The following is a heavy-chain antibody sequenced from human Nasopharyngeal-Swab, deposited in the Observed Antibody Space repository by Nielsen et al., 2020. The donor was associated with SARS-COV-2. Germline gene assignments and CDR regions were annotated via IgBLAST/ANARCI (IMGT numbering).Heavy chain of an antibody. CDR3: ASEGSGVFGVVIYALDI. J-gene: IGHJ3*02. Sequence: ASVKVSCKVSGYTLTVLPIHWVRQAPGEGLEWMGTVVPEDGEPIYAQNFQGRVTMTEDTSTYTAYLELSSLRSEDTAVYYCASEGSGVFGVVIYALDIWGPGTLVTVSS. V-gene: IGHV1-24*01. D-gene: IGHD3-3*01. CDR1: GYTLTVLP. CDR2: VVPEDGEP.